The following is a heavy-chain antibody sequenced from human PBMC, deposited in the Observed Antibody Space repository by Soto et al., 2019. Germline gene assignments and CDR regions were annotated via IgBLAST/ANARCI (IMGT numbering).Heavy chain of an antibody. Sequence: QVQLQESGPGLVEPSQTLSLTCSVSGGFISRGGYYWSWIRQFPGKGMEWIGYIHYRGSTYYNPSLNSRGYISVDRSKNQFPLNLVSVSAAGPAVDYCPRCRDAFGFDSWGQGTLVTVSS. D-gene: IGHD2-2*01. CDR3: PRCRDAFGFDS. J-gene: IGHJ4*02. CDR2: IHYRGST. V-gene: IGHV4-31*03. CDR1: GGFISRGGYY.